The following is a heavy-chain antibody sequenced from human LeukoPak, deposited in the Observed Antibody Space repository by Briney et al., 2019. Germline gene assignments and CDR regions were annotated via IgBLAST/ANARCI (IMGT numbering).Heavy chain of an antibody. CDR1: GFTLSNAW. CDR3: AAGTGTSDFDY. CDR2: IKKKTDGETT. Sequence: GGSLRLSCAASGFTLSNAWMSWVRQAPGKGLEWVGRIKKKTDGETTDYAAPVKGRFTISRDDSKNTLYLEMNSLKSDDTAVYYCAAGTGTSDFDYWGQGTLVTVSS. D-gene: IGHD1-1*01. V-gene: IGHV3-15*01. J-gene: IGHJ4*02.